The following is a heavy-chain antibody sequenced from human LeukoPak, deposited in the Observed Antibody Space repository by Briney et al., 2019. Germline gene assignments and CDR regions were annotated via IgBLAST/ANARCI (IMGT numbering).Heavy chain of an antibody. Sequence: SETLSLTCTVAGGSISSYYWSWIRQPAGKGLEWIGRIYTSGSTNYNPSLKSRVTMSVDTSKKQFSLKLSSVTAADTAVYYCARGRDEYSSSSRYYYYYMDVWGKGTTVTVSS. D-gene: IGHD6-6*01. V-gene: IGHV4-4*07. CDR3: ARGRDEYSSSSRYYYYYMDV. J-gene: IGHJ6*03. CDR1: GGSISSYY. CDR2: IYTSGST.